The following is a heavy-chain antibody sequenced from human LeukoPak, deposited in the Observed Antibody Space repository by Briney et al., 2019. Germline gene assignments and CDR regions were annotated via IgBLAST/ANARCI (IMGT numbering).Heavy chain of an antibody. Sequence: ASVKVSCKASGYTFTGYYMHWVRQAPGQGLEWMGWINPNSGGTNCAQKFQGRVTMTRDTSISTAYMELSRLRSDDTAVYYCARDLIPATYSSGWPHRWFDPWGQGNLVTVSS. V-gene: IGHV1-2*02. D-gene: IGHD6-19*01. CDR1: GYTFTGYY. CDR3: ARDLIPATYSSGWPHRWFDP. CDR2: INPNSGGT. J-gene: IGHJ5*02.